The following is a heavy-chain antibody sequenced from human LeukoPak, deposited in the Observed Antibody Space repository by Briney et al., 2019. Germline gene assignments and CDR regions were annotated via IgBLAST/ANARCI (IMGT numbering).Heavy chain of an antibody. D-gene: IGHD2-8*02. V-gene: IGHV3-7*01. Sequence: GGSLRLSCAASGFTFSSYWMTWVRQAPGKGLEWVANIKQDGSEKYYVDSVKGRFTISRDNAKNSLSLHMNSLRAEDTAVYYCATVWWNLPHSCGQGTLVTVSS. CDR1: GFTFSSYW. J-gene: IGHJ5*02. CDR2: IKQDGSEK. CDR3: ATVWWNLPHS.